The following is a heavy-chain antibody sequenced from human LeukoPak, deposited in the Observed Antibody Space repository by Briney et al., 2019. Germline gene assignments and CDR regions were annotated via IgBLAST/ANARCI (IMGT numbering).Heavy chain of an antibody. CDR1: GYTFTSYG. CDR3: ARGSSSWSNFDY. D-gene: IGHD6-13*01. CDR2: ISAYNGNT. Sequence: ASVKVSCKASGYTFTSYGISWVRQAPGQGLEWMGWISAYNGNTNYAQKLQGRATMTTGTSTSTAYMELRSLRSDDTAVYYCARGSSSWSNFDYWGQGTLVTVSS. V-gene: IGHV1-18*01. J-gene: IGHJ4*02.